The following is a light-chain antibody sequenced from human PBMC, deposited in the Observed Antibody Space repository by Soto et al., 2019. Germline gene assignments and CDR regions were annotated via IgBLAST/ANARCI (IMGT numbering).Light chain of an antibody. CDR3: QQYGSSPQIT. J-gene: IGKJ5*01. CDR2: KAS. V-gene: IGKV1-5*03. CDR1: QSISSW. Sequence: DIQMTQSPSTLSASFGDRVTITWRASQSISSWLAWYQQKPGKAPKLLVYKASSLESGVPSRFSGSGSGTDFTLTISRLEPEDFAVYYCQQYGSSPQITFGQGTRLEIK.